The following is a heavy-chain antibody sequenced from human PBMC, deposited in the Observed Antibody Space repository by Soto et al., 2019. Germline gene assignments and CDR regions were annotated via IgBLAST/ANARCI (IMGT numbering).Heavy chain of an antibody. Sequence: SETLSLTCTVSGGSISSYYWSWIRQPPGKGLEWIGYIYYSGSTNYNPSLKSRVTISVDTSKNQFSLKLSSVTAADTAVYYCARGGVGYSSSRYVSDYWGQGTLVTVSS. CDR1: GGSISSYY. V-gene: IGHV4-59*01. CDR2: IYYSGST. CDR3: ARGGVGYSSSRYVSDY. D-gene: IGHD6-13*01. J-gene: IGHJ4*02.